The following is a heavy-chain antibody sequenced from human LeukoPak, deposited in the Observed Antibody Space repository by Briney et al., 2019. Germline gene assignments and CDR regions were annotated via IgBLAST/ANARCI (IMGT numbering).Heavy chain of an antibody. CDR2: IWYDGSDK. CDR1: GFTLSYYG. J-gene: IGHJ4*02. V-gene: IGHV3-30*02. CDR3: ARDLLALPHKYFDS. Sequence: PGGSLRLSCATSGFTLSYYGMHWVRQAPGKGLEWVAHIWYDGSDKYYMDSAKGRFTISRDTSRSTVYLQMNRLRAEDTAVYYCARDLLALPHKYFDSWGQGTLVTVSS.